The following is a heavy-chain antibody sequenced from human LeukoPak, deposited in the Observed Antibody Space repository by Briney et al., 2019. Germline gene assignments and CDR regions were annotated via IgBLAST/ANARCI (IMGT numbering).Heavy chain of an antibody. CDR2: IYYSGST. D-gene: IGHD3-10*01. Sequence: PSETLSLTCTVSGGSISSYYWSWIRQPPGKGLEWVGYIYYSGSTNYNPSLKSRVTISVDTYKNQFSLKLSSVTAADTAVYYCARLPSFGRYFDYWGQGTLVTVSS. V-gene: IGHV4-59*08. CDR1: GGSISSYY. J-gene: IGHJ4*02. CDR3: ARLPSFGRYFDY.